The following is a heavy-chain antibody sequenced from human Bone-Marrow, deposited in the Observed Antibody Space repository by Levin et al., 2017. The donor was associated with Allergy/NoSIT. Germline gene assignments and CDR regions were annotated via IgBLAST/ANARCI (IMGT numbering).Heavy chain of an antibody. Sequence: ASVKVSCKASGYTFATYGFNWVRQAPGQGLEWMGWISAYNDNTNYAPQVQGRVTLTTDPSTSTAYMELRNLRSDDTAVYYCARGQWVVTGGDYWGQGTLVTVSS. D-gene: IGHD6-19*01. CDR2: ISAYNDNT. CDR3: ARGQWVVTGGDY. V-gene: IGHV1-18*01. J-gene: IGHJ4*02. CDR1: GYTFATYG.